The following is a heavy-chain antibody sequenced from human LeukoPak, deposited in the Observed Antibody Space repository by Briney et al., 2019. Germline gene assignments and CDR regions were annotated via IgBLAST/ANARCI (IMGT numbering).Heavy chain of an antibody. J-gene: IGHJ4*02. Sequence: GGSLRLSCAASGFTFSRYEMSWVRQAPGKRLEWVSSLSGSGAGTHYADSVKGRFTISRDNSKNTLYLQMNSLRAEDTAVYYCAKDPVVGAPGYFDFWGQGTLVTVSS. V-gene: IGHV3-23*01. CDR2: LSGSGAGT. CDR3: AKDPVVGAPGYFDF. D-gene: IGHD1-26*01. CDR1: GFTFSRYE.